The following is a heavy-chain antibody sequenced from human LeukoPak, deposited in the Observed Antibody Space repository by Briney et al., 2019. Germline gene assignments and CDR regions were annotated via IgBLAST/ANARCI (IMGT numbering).Heavy chain of an antibody. CDR3: ASSDSHHMIWVFDY. J-gene: IGHJ4*02. Sequence: KPSETLSLTCAVYGGSFSGYYWSWIRQPPGKGLEWIGEINYSGSTNYNPSLKSRVTISVDTSKNQFSLKLSSVTAADTAVYYCASSDSHHMIWVFDYWGQGTLVTVSS. D-gene: IGHD3-22*01. CDR2: INYSGST. V-gene: IGHV4-34*01. CDR1: GGSFSGYY.